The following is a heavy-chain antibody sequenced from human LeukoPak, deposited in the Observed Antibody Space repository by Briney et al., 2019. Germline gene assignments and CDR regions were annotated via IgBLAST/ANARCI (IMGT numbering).Heavy chain of an antibody. D-gene: IGHD3-10*01. CDR3: ARPGITLIRGVSAFEF. J-gene: IGHJ4*02. CDR2: IYYSGST. V-gene: IGHV4-39*01. CDR1: GGSILSSSYY. Sequence: SETLSLTCTVSGGSILSSSYYWGWIRQSPGRGLVWIGSIYYSGSTYYNPSLKSLVAISVDTSKNQFSLMLSSVTATDTAVYYCARPGITLIRGVSAFEFWGQGTLVTVST.